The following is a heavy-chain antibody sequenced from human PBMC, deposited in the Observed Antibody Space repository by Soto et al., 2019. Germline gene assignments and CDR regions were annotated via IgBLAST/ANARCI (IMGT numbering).Heavy chain of an antibody. CDR3: AKDHIGSSWTKYYYYYYMDV. Sequence: GGSLRLSCAASGFTFSSYGMHWVRQAPGKGLEWVAVISYDGSNKYYADSVKGRFTISRDNSKNTLYLQMNSLRAEDTAVYYCAKDHIGSSWTKYYYYYYMDVWGKGTTVTVSS. CDR1: GFTFSSYG. V-gene: IGHV3-30*18. J-gene: IGHJ6*03. D-gene: IGHD6-13*01. CDR2: ISYDGSNK.